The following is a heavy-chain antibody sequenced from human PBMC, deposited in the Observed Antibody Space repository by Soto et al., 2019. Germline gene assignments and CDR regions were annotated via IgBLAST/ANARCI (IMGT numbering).Heavy chain of an antibody. J-gene: IGHJ6*02. V-gene: IGHV4-31*03. CDR1: GGSISSGGYY. CDR3: ARAAKLRFLESIYGMDV. D-gene: IGHD3-3*01. Sequence: PSETLSLTCTVSGGSISSGGYYWSWIRQHPGKGLEWIGYIYYSGSTYYNPSLKSRVTISVDTSKNQFSLKLSPVTAADTAVYYCARAAKLRFLESIYGMDVWGQGTTVTVSS. CDR2: IYYSGST.